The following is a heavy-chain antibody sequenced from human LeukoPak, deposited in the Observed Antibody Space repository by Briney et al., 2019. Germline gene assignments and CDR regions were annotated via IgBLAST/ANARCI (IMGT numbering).Heavy chain of an antibody. J-gene: IGHJ4*02. CDR2: VYYSGSA. CDR1: DGSISTYY. Sequence: SETLSLTCTISDGSISTYYWSWIRQPPGKGLEWIGYVYYSGSADYNPSLRSRVTLSVDTSKNQFSLTLTSVTAVDTATYYCATTTIGSSSSYYFDYWGRGTLVTVSS. D-gene: IGHD6-6*01. CDR3: ATTTIGSSSSYYFDY. V-gene: IGHV4-59*03.